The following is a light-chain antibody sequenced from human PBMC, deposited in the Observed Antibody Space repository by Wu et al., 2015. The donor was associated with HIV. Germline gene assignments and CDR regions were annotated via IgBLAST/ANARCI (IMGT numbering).Light chain of an antibody. CDR2: GAS. V-gene: IGKV1-39*01. J-gene: IGKJ2*01. CDR1: ENIRNF. Sequence: DIQMTQSPSSLSASVGDRVTITCRASENIRNFLNWYRQQPGKAPDLLIYGASTLQRGVPSRFSGSGSGTDFTLTISSLQPEDVATYYCQQSYSAPYTFGQGTKLEIK. CDR3: QQSYSAPYT.